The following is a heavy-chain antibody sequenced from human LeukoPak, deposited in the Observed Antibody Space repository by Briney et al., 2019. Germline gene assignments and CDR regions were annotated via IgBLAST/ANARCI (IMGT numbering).Heavy chain of an antibody. CDR2: IYYSGST. Sequence: SETLSLTCTVSSGSISSSRCYWGWIRQPPGKGLEWIGSIYYSGSTYYNPSLKSRVTISVDTSKNQFSLKLTSVTAADTAMYYCVRHEWNYYYYYVDVWGKGTTVTVSS. CDR3: VRHEWNYYYYYVDV. CDR1: SGSISSSRCY. J-gene: IGHJ6*03. V-gene: IGHV4-39*01. D-gene: IGHD3-3*01.